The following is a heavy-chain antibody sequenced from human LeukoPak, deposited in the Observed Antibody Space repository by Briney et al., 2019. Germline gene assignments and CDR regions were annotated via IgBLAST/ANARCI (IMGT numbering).Heavy chain of an antibody. CDR2: VSDSGGST. J-gene: IGHJ4*02. D-gene: IGHD1-14*01. CDR3: AKVEEEPRLRHGLFDC. V-gene: IGHV3-23*01. CDR1: GFTFSSYA. Sequence: GGSLRLSCAASGFTFSSYAMSWVRQAPGKGLEWVAVVSDSGGSTYSADSVKGRFIISRDNSKNTLYLQMNSLRAEDTAVYYCAKVEEEPRLRHGLFDCWGQGTLVTVSS.